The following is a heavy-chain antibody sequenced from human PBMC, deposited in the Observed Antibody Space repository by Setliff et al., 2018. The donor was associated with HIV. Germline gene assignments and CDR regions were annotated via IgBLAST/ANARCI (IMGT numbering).Heavy chain of an antibody. Sequence: LGESLKISCKTSGYNFATYYIVWVRQMPGKGLEWMGRINPGDSDSRYSPSFEGQVTLSVDKSISTAYLQWNSLKASDTAMYYCARIEGDWGAFDIWGQGTMVTVSS. CDR2: INPGDSDS. CDR1: GYNFATYY. D-gene: IGHD3-16*01. V-gene: IGHV5-51*01. CDR3: ARIEGDWGAFDI. J-gene: IGHJ3*02.